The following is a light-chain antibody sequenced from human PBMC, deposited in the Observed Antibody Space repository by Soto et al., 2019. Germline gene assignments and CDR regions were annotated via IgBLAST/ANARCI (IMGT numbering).Light chain of an antibody. V-gene: IGLV2-8*01. CDR1: KSDIGVYDF. CDR3: KSYAGSNTDV. J-gene: IGLJ1*01. Sequence: QSALTQPPSASGSPGQSVTISCTGTKSDIGVYDFVSWYQHHPGKAPRLIIYEVVQRPSGVPDRFSGSKSGNTASLTASGLQAADEADYFCKSYAGSNTDVFGSGTKLTVL. CDR2: EVV.